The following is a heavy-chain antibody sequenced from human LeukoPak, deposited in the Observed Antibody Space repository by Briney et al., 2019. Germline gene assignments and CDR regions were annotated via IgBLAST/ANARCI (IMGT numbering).Heavy chain of an antibody. J-gene: IGHJ4*02. Sequence: GGSLRLXCAASGITFSSYAMSWVRQAPGKGLEWVSGISGSGGSTYYADSVKGRFTISRDNSKNTLYLQMSSLRVEDTAIYYCAKGWCSGSYCYFDYWGQGTLVTVSS. CDR1: GITFSSYA. CDR2: ISGSGGST. D-gene: IGHD1-26*01. CDR3: AKGWCSGSYCYFDY. V-gene: IGHV3-23*01.